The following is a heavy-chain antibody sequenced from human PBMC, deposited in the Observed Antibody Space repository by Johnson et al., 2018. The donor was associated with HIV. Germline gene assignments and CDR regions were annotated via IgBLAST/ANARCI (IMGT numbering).Heavy chain of an antibody. J-gene: IGHJ3*02. D-gene: IGHD4-17*01. V-gene: IGHV3-23*04. CDR1: GFTFSSYA. CDR3: ASWHGDYGNAFDI. Sequence: VQLVESGGGLVQPGGSLRLSCAASGFTFSSYAMNWVRQAPGKGLEWVSGISGSGGSTYYEDSVKGRFTISRDNSKNTLYLQMNSLRVEDTAVYYCASWHGDYGNAFDIWGQGTMVTVSS. CDR2: ISGSGGST.